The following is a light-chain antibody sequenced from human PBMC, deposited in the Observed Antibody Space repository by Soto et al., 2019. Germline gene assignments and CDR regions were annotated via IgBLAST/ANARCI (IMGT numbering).Light chain of an antibody. V-gene: IGKV1-5*01. CDR3: QQDTNYLWT. CDR2: DVS. J-gene: IGKJ1*01. CDR1: QSISSW. Sequence: DIQMTQSPPTLSASVGDRVTITCRASQSISSWLAWYQQRPGKAPNLLIYDVSSLESGVPSRFSGSGSRTELTLTISSLQPDDFATYYCQQDTNYLWTFCQGTKVEIK.